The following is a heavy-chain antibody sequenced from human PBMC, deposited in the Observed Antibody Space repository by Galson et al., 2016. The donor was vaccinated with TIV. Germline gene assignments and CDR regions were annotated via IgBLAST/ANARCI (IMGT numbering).Heavy chain of an antibody. Sequence: SVKVSCKASGGSLSTYTISWVRQAPGQGLEWMGRIILVVGLANYAQKFQGRLTITAGTSTTTAYMELSSLRSEDTAVYFCARDVEARVYDPNWFDSWGQGTVVTVSS. CDR3: ARDVEARVYDPNWFDS. D-gene: IGHD3-3*01. J-gene: IGHJ5*01. V-gene: IGHV1-69*04. CDR1: GGSLSTYT. CDR2: IILVVGLA.